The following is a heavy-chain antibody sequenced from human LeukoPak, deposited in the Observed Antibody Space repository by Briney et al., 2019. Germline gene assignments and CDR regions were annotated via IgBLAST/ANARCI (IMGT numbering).Heavy chain of an antibody. CDR2: IKQDGSEK. J-gene: IGHJ6*03. D-gene: IGHD3-9*01. CDR1: GFTFSSYW. Sequence: PGGSLRLSCAASGFTFSSYWMSWVRQAPGKGLEWVANIKQDGSEKYYVDSVKGRFTISRDNAKNSLYLQMNSLRAEDTAVYYCARVEKYFDWFYYYYYMDVWGKGTTVTISS. V-gene: IGHV3-7*01. CDR3: ARVEKYFDWFYYYYYMDV.